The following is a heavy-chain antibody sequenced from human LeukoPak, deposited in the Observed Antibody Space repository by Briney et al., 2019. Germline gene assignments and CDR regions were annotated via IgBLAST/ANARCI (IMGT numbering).Heavy chain of an antibody. CDR2: IYSGGST. Sequence: GGSLRLSCAASGFTVSSNFMSWVRQAPGKGLEWVSVIYSGGSTYYADSVKGRFTISRDSSKNTLYLQMNSLRAEDTAVYYCASDPSGIGWYYFAYWGQRTLVTVSS. J-gene: IGHJ4*02. V-gene: IGHV3-53*01. D-gene: IGHD6-19*01. CDR1: GFTVSSNF. CDR3: ASDPSGIGWYYFAY.